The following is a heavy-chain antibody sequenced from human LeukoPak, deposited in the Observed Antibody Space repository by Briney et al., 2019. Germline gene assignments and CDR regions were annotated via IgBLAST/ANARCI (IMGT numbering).Heavy chain of an antibody. J-gene: IGHJ6*02. V-gene: IGHV3-23*01. CDR2: ISGSGGST. CDR1: GFTFSNYA. D-gene: IGHD3-22*01. CDR3: AKGSGAYYLYGMDV. Sequence: GSLQLSCAASGFTFSNYAMSWVRQAPGKGLEWVSTISGSGGSTYYADSVKGRFTISRDNSKNTVYLQMSSLRAEDTAVYYCAKGSGAYYLYGMDVWGQGTTVTVSS.